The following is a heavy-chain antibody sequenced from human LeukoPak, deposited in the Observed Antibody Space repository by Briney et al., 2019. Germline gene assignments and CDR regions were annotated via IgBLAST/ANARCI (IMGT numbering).Heavy chain of an antibody. V-gene: IGHV3-23*01. D-gene: IGHD4-17*01. CDR2: ISGSGGST. J-gene: IGHJ6*02. CDR1: GFTFSSYA. Sequence: LPGGSLRLSCAASGFTFSSYAMSWVRQAPGKGLEWVSAISGSGGSTYYADSVKGRFTVSRDNSKNTLYLQMNSLRAEDTAVYYCAKPTIKTTVVTFDLLKSPLDVWGQGTTVTVSS. CDR3: AKPTIKTTVVTFDLLKSPLDV.